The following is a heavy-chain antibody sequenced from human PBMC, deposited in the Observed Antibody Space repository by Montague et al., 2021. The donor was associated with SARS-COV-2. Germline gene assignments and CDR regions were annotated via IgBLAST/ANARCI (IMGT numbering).Heavy chain of an antibody. CDR3: ARGGATYYYDTSGYVDAFDT. D-gene: IGHD3-22*01. CDR2: IYYNGYT. CDR1: GDSISTYY. V-gene: IGHV4-59*01. Sequence: SETLSLTCTVSGDSISTYYWSWIRQPPGKGLEWIGYIYYNGYTNYNPSLKSRVTISVGASKNQFSLRLSSVTAADTAMYFCARGGATYYYDTSGYVDAFDTWGQGTMVTVSS. J-gene: IGHJ3*02.